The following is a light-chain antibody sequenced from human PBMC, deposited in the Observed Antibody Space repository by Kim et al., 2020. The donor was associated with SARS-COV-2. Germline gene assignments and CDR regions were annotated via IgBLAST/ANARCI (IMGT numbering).Light chain of an antibody. CDR3: CSYAGSSTYV. V-gene: IGLV2-23*02. CDR2: EVT. Sequence: GQSITISCTGSSTDIGSYNLVSWYQYHPGKAPKRMIYEVTKRPSGVSNRFSGSKAGNTASLTISGLQAEDEADYYCCSYAGSSTYVFGTGTKVTVL. J-gene: IGLJ1*01. CDR1: STDIGSYNL.